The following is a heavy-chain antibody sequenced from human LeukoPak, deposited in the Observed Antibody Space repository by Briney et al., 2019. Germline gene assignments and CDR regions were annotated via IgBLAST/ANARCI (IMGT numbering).Heavy chain of an antibody. D-gene: IGHD3-3*01. CDR2: INPSGGST. CDR3: ARSYYDFWSGYYNPRQFDY. J-gene: IGHJ4*02. CDR1: GYTFTSYY. V-gene: IGHV1-46*01. Sequence: GASVKVSCKASGYTFTSYYMHWVRQAPGQGLEWMGIINPSGGSTSYAQKFQGRVTMTRDTSTSTVYMELSSLRSEDTAVYYCARSYYDFWSGYYNPRQFDYWGQGTLVTVSS.